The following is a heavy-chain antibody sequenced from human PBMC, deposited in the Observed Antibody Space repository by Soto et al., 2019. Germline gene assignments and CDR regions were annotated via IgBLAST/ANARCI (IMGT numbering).Heavy chain of an antibody. CDR3: ARDYSISRYYGMDV. J-gene: IGHJ6*02. CDR1: GFTVSSNY. D-gene: IGHD4-4*01. CDR2: IYSGGSA. V-gene: IGHV3-53*02. Sequence: EVHLVETGGGLTQPGGSLRLSCAASGFTVSSNYMSWVRQAPGKGLEWVSLIYSGGSAYYADSVKGRFTISRDNSKNTLYIQMNSLRAEDTAVYYCARDYSISRYYGMDVWGQGTTVTVSS.